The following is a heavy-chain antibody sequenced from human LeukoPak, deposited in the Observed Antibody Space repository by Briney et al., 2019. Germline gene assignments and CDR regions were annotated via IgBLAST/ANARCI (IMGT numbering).Heavy chain of an antibody. Sequence: GGSLRLSCAASGFTFSSYEMNWVRQAPGKGLEWVSYISSSGSTIYYADSVKGRFTISRDNAKNSLYLQMNSLRAEDTAVYYCARVGGGGLELGWFDPWGQGTLVTVSS. CDR1: GFTFSSYE. J-gene: IGHJ5*02. CDR3: ARVGGGGLELGWFDP. V-gene: IGHV3-48*03. D-gene: IGHD1-7*01. CDR2: ISSSGSTI.